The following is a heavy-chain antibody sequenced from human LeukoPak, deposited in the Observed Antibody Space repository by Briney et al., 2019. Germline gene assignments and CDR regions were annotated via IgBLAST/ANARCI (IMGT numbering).Heavy chain of an antibody. V-gene: IGHV3-21*01. Sequence: GGSLRLSCAASGFTFSTYTMNWVRRAPGQGLEWVSSISSHSSYIYYTDSVKGRFTISRDNAKNSLYLQMNSLRDEDTAVYYCARDSRNTLEHWGQGTLVTVSS. CDR2: ISSHSSYI. CDR1: GFTFSTYT. D-gene: IGHD2/OR15-2a*01. CDR3: ARDSRNTLEH. J-gene: IGHJ1*01.